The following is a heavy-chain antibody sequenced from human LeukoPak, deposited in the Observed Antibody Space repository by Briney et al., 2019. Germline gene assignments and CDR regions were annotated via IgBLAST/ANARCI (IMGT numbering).Heavy chain of an antibody. Sequence: SETLSLTCTVSGGSISSYYWSWIRQPPGKGLEWIGYIYYSGSTNYNPSLKSRVTISVDTSKNQFSLKLSSVSAADTAVYYCARVGHYYYYGMDVWGQGTTVTVSS. CDR3: ARVGHYYYYGMDV. J-gene: IGHJ6*02. D-gene: IGHD3-16*01. CDR1: GGSISSYY. V-gene: IGHV4-59*01. CDR2: IYYSGST.